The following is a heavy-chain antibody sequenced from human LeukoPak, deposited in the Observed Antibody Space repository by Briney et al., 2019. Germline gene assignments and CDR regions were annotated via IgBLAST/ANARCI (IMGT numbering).Heavy chain of an antibody. CDR2: IRKDGSEK. V-gene: IGHV3-7*03. D-gene: IGHD5-18*01. Sequence: GGSLRLSCAASGFTFSTYWMSWVRQAPGKGLEWVANIRKDGSEKYYMDSVKGRFTISRDNAENSLYLQMNSLRAEDTAVYYCARDPGPDTAMVTSWFDPWGQGTLVTVSS. CDR1: GFTFSTYW. CDR3: ARDPGPDTAMVTSWFDP. J-gene: IGHJ5*02.